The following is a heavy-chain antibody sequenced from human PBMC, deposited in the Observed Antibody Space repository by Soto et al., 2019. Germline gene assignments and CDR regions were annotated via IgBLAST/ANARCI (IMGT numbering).Heavy chain of an antibody. V-gene: IGHV4-39*01. Sequence: SESLSLTWTVSGDSISSSTYYWGWIRQPPGKGLEWIGSIYYSGSTYYNPSLKSRVTITVXTSKNQFSLKLRSLTASYTAVYYYARFTARKDGSGSWRITRNSYYYYYGMGVWCQGTT. CDR1: GDSISSSTYY. D-gene: IGHD3-10*01. J-gene: IGHJ6*02. CDR2: IYYSGST. CDR3: ARFTARKDGSGSWRITRNSYYYYYGMGV.